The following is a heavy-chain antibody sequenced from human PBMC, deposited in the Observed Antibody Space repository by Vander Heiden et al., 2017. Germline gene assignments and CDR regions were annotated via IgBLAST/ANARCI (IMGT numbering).Heavy chain of an antibody. J-gene: IGHJ4*02. Sequence: QLQLQESGPGLVKPSETLSLTCTVSGGSISSSSYYWGWIRQPPGKGLEWIGSIYYSGSTYYNPSLKRRVTISVDTSKNQFSLKLSSVTAADTAVYYCARHGYITMRVVVSTYFDYWGQGTLVTVSS. CDR3: ARHGYITMRVVVSTYFDY. D-gene: IGHD3-22*01. CDR1: GGSISSSSYY. CDR2: IYYSGST. V-gene: IGHV4-39*01.